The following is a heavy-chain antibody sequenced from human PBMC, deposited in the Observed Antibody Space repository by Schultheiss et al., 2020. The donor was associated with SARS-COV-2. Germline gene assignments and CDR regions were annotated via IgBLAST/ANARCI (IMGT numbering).Heavy chain of an antibody. J-gene: IGHJ6*02. D-gene: IGHD1-7*01. Sequence: SQTLSLTCAVYGGSFSGYYWSWIRQPPGKGLEWIGYIYYSGSTNYNPSLKSRVTISVDKSKNQFSLKLSSVTAADTAVYYCARGSGITGTTLYYYGMDVWGQGTTVTVSS. CDR1: GGSFSGYY. CDR2: IYYSGST. V-gene: IGHV4-59*01. CDR3: ARGSGITGTTLYYYGMDV.